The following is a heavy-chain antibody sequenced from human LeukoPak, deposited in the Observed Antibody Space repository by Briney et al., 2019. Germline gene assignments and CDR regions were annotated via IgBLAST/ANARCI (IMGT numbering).Heavy chain of an antibody. V-gene: IGHV3-30*02. Sequence: GGSLRLSCAASGFTFSSYGMHWVRQAPGKGLEWVAFIRYDGSNKYYADSVKGRFTISRDNSKNTLYLQMNSLRAEDTAVYYCAKERFLILSGLSWFDPWGQGTLVTVSS. D-gene: IGHD3-9*01. CDR2: IRYDGSNK. CDR3: AKERFLILSGLSWFDP. CDR1: GFTFSSYG. J-gene: IGHJ5*02.